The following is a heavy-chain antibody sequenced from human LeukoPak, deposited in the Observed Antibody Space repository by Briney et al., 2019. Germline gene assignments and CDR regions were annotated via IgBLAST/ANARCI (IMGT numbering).Heavy chain of an antibody. CDR2: INPSGGST. J-gene: IGHJ6*02. Sequence: ASVKVSCKASGYTFTSYYMHWVRQAPGQGLEWMGIINPSGGSTSYAQKFQGRVTMTRDTSTSTVYMELSSLRSEDTAVYYCARDIVVVVAATAVGPVQYYYYGMDVWGQGTTVTVSS. V-gene: IGHV1-46*01. CDR3: ARDIVVVVAATAVGPVQYYYYGMDV. D-gene: IGHD2-15*01. CDR1: GYTFTSYY.